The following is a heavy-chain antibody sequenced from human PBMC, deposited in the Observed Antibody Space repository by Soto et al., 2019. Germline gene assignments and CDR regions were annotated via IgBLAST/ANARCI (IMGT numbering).Heavy chain of an antibody. V-gene: IGHV4-59*08. Sequence: SETLSLTCTVSGGSISSYYWSWIRQPPGKGLERIGYIYYSGSTNYNPSLKSRVTISLDTSKNQFSLKLSSVTAADTAVYYCARLDPDSSGWYYFDYWGQGTLVTVSS. CDR1: GGSISSYY. CDR2: IYYSGST. J-gene: IGHJ4*02. CDR3: ARLDPDSSGWYYFDY. D-gene: IGHD6-19*01.